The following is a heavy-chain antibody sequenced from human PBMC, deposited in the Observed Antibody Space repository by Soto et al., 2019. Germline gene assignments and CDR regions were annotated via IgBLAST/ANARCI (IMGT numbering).Heavy chain of an antibody. CDR3: ARAAYTSGYYYFDH. V-gene: IGHV3-33*01. J-gene: IGHJ4*02. CDR2: IWFDGSNK. Sequence: QVQLVESGGGVVQPGASLRLSCASSGFTFSSHAMHWVRQAPGKGLEWVANIWFDGSNKNYADSVKGRFTISRDNSKNTLFLQVNRLRAEDTAIYYCARAAYTSGYYYFDHWGQGTPVTVSS. D-gene: IGHD6-19*01. CDR1: GFTFSSHA.